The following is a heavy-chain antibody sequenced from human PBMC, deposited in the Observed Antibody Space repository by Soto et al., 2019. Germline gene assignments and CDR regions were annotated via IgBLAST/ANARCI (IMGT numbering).Heavy chain of an antibody. Sequence: QVQLVESGGGVVQPGRSLRLSCAGSGFTFSSHAMHWVRQAPGKGLEWLTIISYDGSNKYYADSVKGRFTISRDNSKNTLYLQMNSLRPEDNDVYYCVATYDIAYWGQGTLVTVSS. D-gene: IGHD3-16*01. CDR1: GFTFSSHA. J-gene: IGHJ4*02. CDR2: ISYDGSNK. CDR3: VATYDIAY. V-gene: IGHV3-30*04.